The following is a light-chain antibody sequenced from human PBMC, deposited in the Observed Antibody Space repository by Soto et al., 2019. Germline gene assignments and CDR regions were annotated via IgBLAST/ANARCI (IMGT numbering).Light chain of an antibody. CDR2: DVF. V-gene: IGKV1-5*01. Sequence: DIQMTQSPSSLSASVGDRVTITCRASQSITYWLAWYQQKPGRAPKLLIYDVFNLQSGVPSRFSGSGSGTAFTLTISSLQPDDSAPYYCQQYDSFSFTFGQGTKLEIK. CDR3: QQYDSFSFT. CDR1: QSITYW. J-gene: IGKJ2*01.